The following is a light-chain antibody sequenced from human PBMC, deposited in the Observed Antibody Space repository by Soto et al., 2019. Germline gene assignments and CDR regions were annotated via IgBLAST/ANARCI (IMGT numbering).Light chain of an antibody. J-gene: IGKJ2*01. CDR2: ASS. CDR3: QQYGSSPPYT. Sequence: EIVLTQSPGILSLSPGEIATLSFRASQTVSGNYLVGHKQKPGQSPRLLLYASSDRATGIPDRFSGSGSGTAFTITINRVDPEDFAVYYWQQYGSSPPYTFGKGTTLEI. V-gene: IGKV3-20*01. CDR1: QTVSGNY.